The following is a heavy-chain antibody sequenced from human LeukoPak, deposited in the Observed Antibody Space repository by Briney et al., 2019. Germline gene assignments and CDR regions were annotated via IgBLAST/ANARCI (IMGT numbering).Heavy chain of an antibody. Sequence: ASVKVSCKASGYTFTGYYMHWVRQAPGQGLEWMGWINPNSGGTNYAQKFQGRVTISVDTSKNQFSLKLSSVTAADTAVYYCARLEFEYSSSSPFDPWGQGTLVTVSS. D-gene: IGHD6-6*01. CDR3: ARLEFEYSSSSPFDP. V-gene: IGHV1-2*02. J-gene: IGHJ5*02. CDR1: GYTFTGYY. CDR2: INPNSGGT.